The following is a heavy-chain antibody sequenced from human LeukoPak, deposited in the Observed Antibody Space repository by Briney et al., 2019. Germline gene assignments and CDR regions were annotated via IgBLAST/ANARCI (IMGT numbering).Heavy chain of an antibody. V-gene: IGHV3-33*06. CDR3: AKDNGITAETFDY. CDR1: GFTFSSYG. CDR2: IWYDGSNK. J-gene: IGHJ4*02. D-gene: IGHD6-13*01. Sequence: PGGSLRLSCAASGFTFSSYGMHWVRQAPGKGLEWVAVIWYDGSNKYYADSVKGRFTISRDNSKNSLYLQMNSLRAEDTAVYYCAKDNGITAETFDYWGQGTLVTVSS.